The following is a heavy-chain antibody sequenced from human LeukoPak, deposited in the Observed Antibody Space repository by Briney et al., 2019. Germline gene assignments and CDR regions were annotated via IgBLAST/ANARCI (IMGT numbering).Heavy chain of an antibody. V-gene: IGHV3-48*04. D-gene: IGHD3-16*01. Sequence: GGSLRLSCAASGFTFTSYSMNWVRQAAGKGLEWVSYISSSSSIIYYADSVKGRFTISRDNTKNSLYLQMNSLRAEDTAIYYCARDTSHDIGGIRNAFDIWGQGTMVTVSS. CDR1: GFTFTSYS. J-gene: IGHJ3*02. CDR3: ARDTSHDIGGIRNAFDI. CDR2: ISSSSSII.